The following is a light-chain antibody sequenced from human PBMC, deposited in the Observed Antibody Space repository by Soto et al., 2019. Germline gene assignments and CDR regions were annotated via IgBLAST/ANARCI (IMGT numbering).Light chain of an antibody. Sequence: EIVMTQSPATLSVSPGERATLSCRASQNVVTNLAWYQQIPGQAPRLLIYGASTRATGIPARFSGSGSGTEFTLTISRLEPEDFAVYYCQQYGSSPITFGQGTRLEIK. CDR3: QQYGSSPIT. CDR1: QNVVTN. J-gene: IGKJ5*01. CDR2: GAS. V-gene: IGKV3-15*01.